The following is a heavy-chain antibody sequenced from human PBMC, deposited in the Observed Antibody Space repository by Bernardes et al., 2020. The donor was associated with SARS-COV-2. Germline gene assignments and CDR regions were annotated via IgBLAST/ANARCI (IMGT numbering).Heavy chain of an antibody. J-gene: IGHJ4*02. CDR2: ISGTGDIT. Sequence: GFLRLPCAASGFSVGEYAMSWVRQAPGKGLEWVSGISGTGDITNYADSVKGRFTISRDIPKNTVYLQMNTLRAGDTAIYYCAKDYCDSDCDFFDHWGQGILVTVSS. D-gene: IGHD2-21*02. CDR1: GFSVGEYA. CDR3: AKDYCDSDCDFFDH. V-gene: IGHV3-23*01.